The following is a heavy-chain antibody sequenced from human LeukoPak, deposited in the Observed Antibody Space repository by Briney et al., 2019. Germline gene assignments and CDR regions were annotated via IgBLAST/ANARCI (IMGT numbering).Heavy chain of an antibody. CDR3: AKDGPSRQPVIPAAVDY. Sequence: GGSLRLSCALSGFTFSNYGMQGVRQAPGKGLEGVGITSYDGSNKYYAESVKGRFTISRDNSKNTLYLQMNSLRAEDTAVYYCAKDGPSRQPVIPAAVDYWGQGTLVTVSS. CDR2: TSYDGSNK. V-gene: IGHV3-30*18. D-gene: IGHD2-2*01. CDR1: GFTFSNYG. J-gene: IGHJ4*02.